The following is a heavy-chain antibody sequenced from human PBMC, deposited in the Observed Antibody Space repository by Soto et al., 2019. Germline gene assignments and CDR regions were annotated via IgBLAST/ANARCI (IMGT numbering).Heavy chain of an antibody. J-gene: IGHJ5*02. D-gene: IGHD6-13*01. CDR3: ARRGSWGYEDWFDP. V-gene: IGHV4-39*01. CDR1: GGSISSSSYY. CDR2: IYYSGST. Sequence: QLQLQESGPGLLKPSETLSLTCTVSGGSISSSSYYWGWIRQPPGKGLEWIGSIYYSGSTYYNPSLKSRVPISVDTSKNQFSLKLSSVTAADTAVYYCARRGSWGYEDWFDPWGQGTLVTVSS.